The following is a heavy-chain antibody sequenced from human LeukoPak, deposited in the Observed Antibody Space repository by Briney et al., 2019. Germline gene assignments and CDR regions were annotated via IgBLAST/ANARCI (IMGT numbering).Heavy chain of an antibody. V-gene: IGHV3-7*01. Sequence: GGSLRLSCAASGFTFSSYAMSWVRQAPGKGLEWVASVKPDGSDNFYVDSVEGRFTISRDNARYSLFLQMNSLRVEDTAVYYCVRENQLRCWGQGTLVSVSS. D-gene: IGHD5-12*01. CDR3: VRENQLRC. CDR2: VKPDGSDN. J-gene: IGHJ4*02. CDR1: GFTFSSYA.